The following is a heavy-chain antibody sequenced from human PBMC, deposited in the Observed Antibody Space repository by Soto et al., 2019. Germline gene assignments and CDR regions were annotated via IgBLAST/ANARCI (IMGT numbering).Heavy chain of an antibody. D-gene: IGHD4-17*01. CDR1: GYTFTSYY. J-gene: IGHJ4*02. V-gene: IGHV1-46*01. Sequence: ASVKVSCKASGYTFTSYYMHWVRQAPGQGREWMGIINPSGDSTSYAQKFQGRVTMTRDTSTSTVYMELSRLRSEDTAVYYCARSPTTTVTTYFDYWGQGTLVTAPQ. CDR3: ARSPTTTVTTYFDY. CDR2: INPSGDST.